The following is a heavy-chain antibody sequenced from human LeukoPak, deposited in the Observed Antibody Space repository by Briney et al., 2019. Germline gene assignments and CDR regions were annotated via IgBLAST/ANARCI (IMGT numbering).Heavy chain of an antibody. CDR1: GFSFEAYG. V-gene: IGHV3-9*01. CDR2: ITWNSDDM. CDR3: TRVTSWRTGFDY. D-gene: IGHD1-1*01. Sequence: GGSLRLSCAAYGFSFEAYGMYWVRQAPRKGLEWVSGITWNSDDMAYADSVKGLFTISRDNAKNCLYLQMNSLTVEDTALYYCTRVTSWRTGFDYWGQGTLVTVSS. J-gene: IGHJ4*02.